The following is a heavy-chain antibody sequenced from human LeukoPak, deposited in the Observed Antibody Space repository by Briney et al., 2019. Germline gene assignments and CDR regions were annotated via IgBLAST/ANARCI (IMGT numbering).Heavy chain of an antibody. CDR2: INHSGST. CDR1: GGSFSGYY. CDR3: ASTRLVTTWFDP. D-gene: IGHD6-19*01. V-gene: IGHV4-34*01. Sequence: SETLSLTCAVYGGSFSGYYWSWIRQPPGKGLEWIGEINHSGSTNYNPSLKSRVTISVDTSRNQISLKLTSVTAADTAVYFRASTRLVTTWFDPWGQGTLVTVSS. J-gene: IGHJ5*02.